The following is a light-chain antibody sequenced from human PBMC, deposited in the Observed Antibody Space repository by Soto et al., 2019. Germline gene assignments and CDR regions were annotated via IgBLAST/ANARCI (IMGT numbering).Light chain of an antibody. J-gene: IGKJ1*01. CDR3: KQYNDYSWT. V-gene: IGKV1-5*03. Sequence: IQMTQSPSTLSASVGDRVAITCRASQSIGIWLAWYQQKPGKAPRLLIYKASSLESGVPSRFSGSGYGTEFTLTISSLQPDDFATYYCKQYNDYSWTFGKGTKVEIK. CDR2: KAS. CDR1: QSIGIW.